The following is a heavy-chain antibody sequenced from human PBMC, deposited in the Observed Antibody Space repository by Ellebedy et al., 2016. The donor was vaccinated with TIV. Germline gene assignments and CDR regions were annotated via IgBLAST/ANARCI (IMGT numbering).Heavy chain of an antibody. J-gene: IGHJ4*02. D-gene: IGHD2-15*01. Sequence: GGSLRLSCAASGFTFSSYSMNWVRQAPGKGLEWVSSISSSSSFIYYADSVKGRFTISRDNSKNTLYLQMNSLRAEDTAVYYCAKDTQGTFDYWGQGTLVTVSS. CDR1: GFTFSSYS. V-gene: IGHV3-21*01. CDR2: ISSSSSFI. CDR3: AKDTQGTFDY.